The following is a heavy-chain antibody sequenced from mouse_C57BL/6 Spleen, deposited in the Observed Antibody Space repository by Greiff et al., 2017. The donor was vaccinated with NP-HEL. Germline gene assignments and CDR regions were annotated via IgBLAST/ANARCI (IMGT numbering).Heavy chain of an antibody. CDR1: GYAFSSSW. J-gene: IGHJ3*01. CDR2: IYPGDGDT. V-gene: IGHV1-82*01. Sequence: VQLQQSGPELVKPGASVKISCKASGYAFSSSWMNWVKQRPGKGLEWIGRIYPGDGDTNYNGKFKGKATLTADKSSSTAYMQLSSLTSEDSAVCFCASWIYDDYDRFADWGKGTLVTVAA. D-gene: IGHD2-4*01. CDR3: ASWIYDDYDRFAD.